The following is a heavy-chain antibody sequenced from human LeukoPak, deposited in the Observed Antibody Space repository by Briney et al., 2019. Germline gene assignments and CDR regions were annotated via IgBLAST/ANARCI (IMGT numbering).Heavy chain of an antibody. J-gene: IGHJ6*02. D-gene: IGHD2-2*01. CDR1: GGSFSGYY. Sequence: SETLSLTCAVYGGSFSGYYWSWIRQPPGKGLEWIGEINHSGSTNYNPSLKSRVTISVDTSKNQFSLKLSSVTAADTAVYYCASLIPGYCSSTSCPIIGMDVWGQGTTVTVSS. V-gene: IGHV4-34*01. CDR3: ASLIPGYCSSTSCPIIGMDV. CDR2: INHSGST.